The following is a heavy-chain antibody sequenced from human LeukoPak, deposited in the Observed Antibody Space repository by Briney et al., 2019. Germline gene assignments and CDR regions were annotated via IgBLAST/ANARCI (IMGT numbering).Heavy chain of an antibody. D-gene: IGHD6-6*01. CDR3: ARIERSSYSLGFDY. V-gene: IGHV4-31*03. J-gene: IGHJ4*02. CDR1: GGSISSGGYY. Sequence: SETLSLTCTVSGGSISSGGYYWSWIRQHPGKGLEWIGHIYYSGASFYNPSLTSRVTISVDTSKNQFSLKLTSVNDADTAVYYCARIERSSYSLGFDYWGQGTLVTVSS. CDR2: IYYSGAS.